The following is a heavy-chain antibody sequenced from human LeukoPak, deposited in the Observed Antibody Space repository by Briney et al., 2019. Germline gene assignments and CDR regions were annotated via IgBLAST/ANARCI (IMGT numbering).Heavy chain of an antibody. CDR3: ARVSWDNPFDY. CDR2: IYSGGST. J-gene: IGHJ4*02. V-gene: IGHV3-66*01. Sequence: GGSLRLSCAASGFTVSSNYMSWVRQAPGKGLEWVSVIYSGGSTYYADSVKGRFTISRDNSKNTLHLQMNSLRAEDTAVYYCARVSWDNPFDYWGQGTLVTVSS. D-gene: IGHD1-14*01. CDR1: GFTVSSNY.